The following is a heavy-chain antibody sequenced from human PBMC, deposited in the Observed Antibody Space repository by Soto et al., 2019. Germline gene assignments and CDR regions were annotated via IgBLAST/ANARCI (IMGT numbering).Heavy chain of an antibody. D-gene: IGHD3-22*01. V-gene: IGHV3-7*01. CDR2: IKQDGSEK. Sequence: GGSLRLSCAASGFTFSSYWMSWVRQAPGKGLEWVANIKQDGSEKYYVDSVKGRFTISRDNAKNSLYLQMNSLRAEDTAVYYCARDDYYDSSGYHFDYWGRGTLVTVSS. CDR3: ARDDYYDSSGYHFDY. J-gene: IGHJ4*02. CDR1: GFTFSSYW.